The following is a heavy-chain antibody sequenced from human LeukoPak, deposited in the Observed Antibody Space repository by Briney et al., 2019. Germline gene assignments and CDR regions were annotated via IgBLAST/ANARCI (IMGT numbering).Heavy chain of an antibody. CDR3: ARRYCTSTSCYAFDY. CDR2: IRYDGSHQ. D-gene: IGHD2-2*01. Sequence: GRSLRLSCAASGFTLSSYAMHWVRQAPGKGLEWVAFIRYDGSHQYYADSVKGRFTISRDNSKNTLYLQMNSLRAEDTAVYYCARRYCTSTSCYAFDYWGQGTLVTVSS. J-gene: IGHJ4*02. CDR1: GFTLSSYA. V-gene: IGHV3-30*04.